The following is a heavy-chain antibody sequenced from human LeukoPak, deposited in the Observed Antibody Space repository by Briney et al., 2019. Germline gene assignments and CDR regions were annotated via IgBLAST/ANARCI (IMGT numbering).Heavy chain of an antibody. D-gene: IGHD6-6*01. V-gene: IGHV1-46*01. CDR1: GYTFTSYY. CDR3: ARGGRGYSSSSWFDP. CDR2: INPSGGST. J-gene: IGHJ5*02. Sequence: ASVKVSCKAFGYTFTSYYMHWVRQAPGQGLEWMGIINPSGGSTSYAQKFQGRVTMTRDTSTSTVYMELSSLRSEGTAVYYCARGGRGYSSSSWFDPWGQGTLVTVSS.